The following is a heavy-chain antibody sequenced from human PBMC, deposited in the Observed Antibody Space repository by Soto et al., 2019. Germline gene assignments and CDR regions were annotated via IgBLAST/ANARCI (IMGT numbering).Heavy chain of an antibody. J-gene: IGHJ4*02. CDR3: EKDSYYYGSPYPLDY. D-gene: IGHD3-10*01. CDR2: ISGSGGST. V-gene: IGHV3-23*01. CDR1: GFTFSSYA. Sequence: EVQLLESGGGLVQPGGSLRLSCAASGFTFSSYAMSWVRQAPWKGLDWVSAISGSGGSTYYADSVKGRFTISRDNSKNTLYLQMNSLRAEDTAVYYCEKDSYYYGSPYPLDYWGQGTLVTVSS.